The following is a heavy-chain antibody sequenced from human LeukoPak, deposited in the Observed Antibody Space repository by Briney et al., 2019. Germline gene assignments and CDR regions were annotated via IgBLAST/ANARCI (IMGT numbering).Heavy chain of an antibody. J-gene: IGHJ3*02. CDR3: AREAIKDDAFDI. V-gene: IGHV4-59*01. D-gene: IGHD5-24*01. CDR1: GGSISSYY. CDR2: IYYSGST. Sequence: PSETLSLTCTVSGGSISSYYWSWIRQPPGKGLEWIGYIYYSGSTNYNPSLKRRVTISVDTSKNQFSLKLSSVTAADTAVYYCAREAIKDDAFDIWGQGTMVTVSS.